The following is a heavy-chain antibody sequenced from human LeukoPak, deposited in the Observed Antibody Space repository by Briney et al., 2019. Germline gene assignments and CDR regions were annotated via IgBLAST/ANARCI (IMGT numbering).Heavy chain of an antibody. CDR2: IYYSGST. J-gene: IGHJ4*02. V-gene: IGHV4-59*01. CDR1: GGSISSYY. Sequence: PSETLSLTCTVSGGSISSYYWSWIRQPPGKGLEWIGYIYYSGSTNYNPSLKSRVTISVDTSKNQFSLKLSSVTAADTAVYYCARDPPSESTYYYDSSGYYEARGYWGQGTLVTVSS. D-gene: IGHD3-22*01. CDR3: ARDPPSESTYYYDSSGYYEARGY.